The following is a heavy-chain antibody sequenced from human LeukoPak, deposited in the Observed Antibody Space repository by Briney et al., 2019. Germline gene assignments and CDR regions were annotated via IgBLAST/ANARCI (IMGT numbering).Heavy chain of an antibody. CDR2: ISSSSSYI. CDR1: GFTFSSYS. V-gene: IGHV3-21*01. D-gene: IGHD4-17*01. J-gene: IGHJ6*03. Sequence: GGSLRLSCVASGFTFSSYSMNWVRQAPGKGLEWVSSISSSSSYIYYADSVKGRFTISRDNAKNSLYLQMNSLRAEDTAVYYCTVTTSYYYYYMDAWGKGTTVTVSS. CDR3: TVTTSYYYYYMDA.